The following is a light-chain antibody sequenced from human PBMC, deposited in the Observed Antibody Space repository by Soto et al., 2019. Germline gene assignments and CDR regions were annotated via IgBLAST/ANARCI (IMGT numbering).Light chain of an antibody. J-gene: IGKJ5*01. V-gene: IGKV3D-20*02. Sequence: EIVLTQSPGTLSLSPGARAPLSCRASQSVTSNYLAWYQQKPGQAPRLLIYGASSRATGIPARFSGSGSGTDFTLTISSLEPEDFAVYYCQQRNSWPITFGQGTRLEIK. CDR2: GAS. CDR3: QQRNSWPIT. CDR1: QSVTSNY.